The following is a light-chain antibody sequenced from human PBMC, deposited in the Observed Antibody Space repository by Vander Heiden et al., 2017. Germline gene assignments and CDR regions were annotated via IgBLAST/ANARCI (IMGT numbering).Light chain of an antibody. Sequence: QSVLTQPPSVSGDPGQRVTISCTGSSSNIGAGYDVPWYQRLPGTAPVLLIYVNNNRPSVVPDRFSASKSATSASLAITGLQAEDEADYYCQSYDSSLSGVVFGGGTKLTVL. CDR2: VNN. J-gene: IGLJ2*01. CDR3: QSYDSSLSGVV. CDR1: SSNIGAGYD. V-gene: IGLV1-40*01.